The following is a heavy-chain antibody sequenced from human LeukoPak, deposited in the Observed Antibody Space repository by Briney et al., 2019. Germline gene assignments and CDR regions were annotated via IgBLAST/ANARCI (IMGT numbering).Heavy chain of an antibody. V-gene: IGHV4-39*01. CDR2: IDHSGST. CDR1: GGSVISSSYY. CDR3: ARQMRGGSLPLLDY. J-gene: IGHJ4*02. Sequence: SETLSLTCTVSGGSVISSSYYWGWIRQPPGKGLEWIGSIDHSGSTYYNPSLKSRVTISVDTSKNQFSLKLSSVTAADTAMYYCARQMRGGSLPLLDYWGQGILVTVSS. D-gene: IGHD2-15*01.